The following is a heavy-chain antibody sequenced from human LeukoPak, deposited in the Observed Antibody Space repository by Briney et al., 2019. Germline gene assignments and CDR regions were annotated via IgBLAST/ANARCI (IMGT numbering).Heavy chain of an antibody. D-gene: IGHD4-17*01. CDR1: GFTFSSYA. CDR3: AKDTPISVTTGSDAFDI. CDR2: ISGSGGST. Sequence: GGSLRLSCAASGFTFSSYAMSWVRQAPGKGLEWVSAISGSGGSTYYADSVKGRSTTSRDNSKNTLYLQMNSLRAEDTAVYYCAKDTPISVTTGSDAFDIWGQGTMVTVSS. J-gene: IGHJ3*02. V-gene: IGHV3-23*01.